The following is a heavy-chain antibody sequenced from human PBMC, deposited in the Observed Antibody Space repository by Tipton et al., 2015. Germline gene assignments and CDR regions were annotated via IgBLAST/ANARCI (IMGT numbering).Heavy chain of an antibody. D-gene: IGHD2-2*02. J-gene: IGHJ4*02. CDR3: ARQGKYRALSHFDY. CDR1: GGSISSTNW. V-gene: IGHV4-4*02. Sequence: TLSLTCAVSGGSISSTNWWTWVRQPPGKGLEWIGEISQSGNTNYNPSLKSRVTISADKSKNQFFLRVTSVTAADTAVYYCARQGKYRALSHFDYWGQGKLVTVSS. CDR2: ISQSGNT.